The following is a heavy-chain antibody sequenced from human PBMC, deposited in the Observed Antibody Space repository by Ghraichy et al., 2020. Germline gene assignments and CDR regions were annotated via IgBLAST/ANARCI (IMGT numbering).Heavy chain of an antibody. V-gene: IGHV4-34*01. Sequence: SETLSLTCAVYGESLSGYYWTWIRQPPGKGPQWIGEINQSGITKYNPSLESRVTLSVDTSKKQFSLNLNSVTAADAAVYFCARGRRELRRFDLWGQGTLVTVSS. CDR1: GESLSGYY. CDR3: ARGRRELRRFDL. J-gene: IGHJ5*02. CDR2: INQSGIT. D-gene: IGHD1-7*01.